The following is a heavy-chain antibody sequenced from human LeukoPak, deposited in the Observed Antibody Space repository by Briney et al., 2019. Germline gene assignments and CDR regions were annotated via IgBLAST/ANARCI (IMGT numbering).Heavy chain of an antibody. J-gene: IGHJ5*02. CDR1: GGSVSSSDYY. Sequence: PSETLSLTCTVSGGSVSSSDYYWGWLRQPPGKGLEWFRQIHYSGTTYYNPSLKSRCIVTGDTSKNQFFLTRSSVTAADTAVYDCARHRPGRAYNWFDPWGQGALVTVSS. CDR3: ARHRPGRAYNWFDP. CDR2: IHYSGTT. D-gene: IGHD1-1*01. V-gene: IGHV4-39*01.